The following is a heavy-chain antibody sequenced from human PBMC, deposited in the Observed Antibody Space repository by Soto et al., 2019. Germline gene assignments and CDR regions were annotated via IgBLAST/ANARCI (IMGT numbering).Heavy chain of an antibody. Sequence: GASVKVSCKASGGTFSSYAISWVRQAPGQGLEWMGGIIPIFGTANYAQKFQGRVTITADKSTSTAYMELSSLRSEDTAVYYCAREDYSSGWLGPYYYYGMDVWGQGTTVTVSS. CDR2: IIPIFGTA. CDR1: GGTFSSYA. CDR3: AREDYSSGWLGPYYYYGMDV. D-gene: IGHD6-19*01. J-gene: IGHJ6*02. V-gene: IGHV1-69*06.